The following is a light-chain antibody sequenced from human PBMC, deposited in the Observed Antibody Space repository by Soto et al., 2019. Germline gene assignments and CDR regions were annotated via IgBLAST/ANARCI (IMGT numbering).Light chain of an antibody. CDR1: QSISSR. V-gene: IGKV1-5*03. CDR2: KES. J-gene: IGKJ2*01. Sequence: DIQMTQSPSTLSASVGDRVTITCRASQSISSRFVWSQQKPVKAPKLLIYKESSLESGVPERFSGSGSGTEFTLTISSLQPDDFASYYCQQDHSYPYTFGQGTKLEIK. CDR3: QQDHSYPYT.